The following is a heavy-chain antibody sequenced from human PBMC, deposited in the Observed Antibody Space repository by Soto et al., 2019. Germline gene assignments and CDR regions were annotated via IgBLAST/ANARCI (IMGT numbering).Heavy chain of an antibody. CDR3: ARVSSITPDV. V-gene: IGHV4-34*01. CDR1: GGNFGGYY. CDR2: INHSGST. D-gene: IGHD3-16*01. J-gene: IGHJ6*04. Sequence: PSETQSLTCTVYGGNFGGYYWSWIRQPPGKGLEWIGEINHSGSTNYNPSLKSRVTISVDTSKNQFSLKLSSVTAADTAVYYCARVSSITPDVWGKGTTVTVSS.